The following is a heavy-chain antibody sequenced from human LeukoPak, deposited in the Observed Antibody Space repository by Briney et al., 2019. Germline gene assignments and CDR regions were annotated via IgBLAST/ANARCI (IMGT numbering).Heavy chain of an antibody. V-gene: IGHV5-51*01. CDR3: GRRSSGAAVAGTFDAFDI. J-gene: IGHJ3*02. D-gene: IGHD6-19*01. CDR2: IYPGDSDT. Sequence: GESLKISCKGSGYSFTSYWIGWVRQMPGKGLEWMGIIYPGDSDTRYSPSFQGQVTISADKSISTAYLQWSSLKASDTAIYYCGRRSSGAAVAGTFDAFDIWGQGTMVTVSS. CDR1: GYSFTSYW.